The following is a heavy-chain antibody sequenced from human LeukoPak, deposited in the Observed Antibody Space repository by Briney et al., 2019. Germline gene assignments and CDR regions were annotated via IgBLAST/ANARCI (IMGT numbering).Heavy chain of an antibody. CDR3: ARLQLLWFGELAG. J-gene: IGHJ4*02. CDR1: GGSISSSSYY. D-gene: IGHD3-10*01. CDR2: IYYSGST. V-gene: IGHV4-39*01. Sequence: SETLSLTXTVSGGSISSSSYYWGWISQPPGKGLQWIGSIYYSGSTYYNPSLKSRVTISVDTSKNQFSLKLSSVTAADTAVYYCARLQLLWFGELAGWGQGTLVTVSS.